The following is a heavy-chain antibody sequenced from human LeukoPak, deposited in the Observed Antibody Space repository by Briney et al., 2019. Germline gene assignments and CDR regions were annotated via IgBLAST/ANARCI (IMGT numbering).Heavy chain of an antibody. CDR3: ARGGRDGYSTFDY. V-gene: IGHV4-30-2*01. D-gene: IGHD5-24*01. CDR1: GGSISSGGYS. J-gene: IGHJ4*02. Sequence: PSETLSLTCAVSGGSISSGGYSWSWIRQPPGKGLEWIGYIYHSGSTYYNPSLESRVTISVDRSKNQFSLKLSSVTAADTAVYYCARGGRDGYSTFDYWGQGTLVTVSS. CDR2: IYHSGST.